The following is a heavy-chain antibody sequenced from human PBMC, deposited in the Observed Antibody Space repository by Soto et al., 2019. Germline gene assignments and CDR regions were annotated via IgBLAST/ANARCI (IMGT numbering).Heavy chain of an antibody. J-gene: IGHJ4*02. CDR3: ARDVYCSSTSCYIPTPYFDY. D-gene: IGHD2-2*01. V-gene: IGHV1-3*01. CDR1: GYTFTSYA. CDR2: INAGNGNT. Sequence: GASVKVSCKASGYTFTSYAMHWVRQAPGQRLEWMGWINAGNGNTKYSQKFQGRVTITRDTSASTAYMELSSLRSEDTAVYYCARDVYCSSTSCYIPTPYFDYWGQGTLVTVSS.